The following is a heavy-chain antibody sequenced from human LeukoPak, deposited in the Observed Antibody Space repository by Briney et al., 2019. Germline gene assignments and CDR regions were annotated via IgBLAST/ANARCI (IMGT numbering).Heavy chain of an antibody. CDR3: ARGSIGVVVADLVY. D-gene: IGHD6-19*01. CDR2: INAGNGNT. J-gene: IGHJ4*02. V-gene: IGHV1-3*01. CDR1: GYTFTSYA. Sequence: ASVKVSCKASGYTFTSYAMHRVRQAPGQRLEWMGWINAGNGNTKYSQKFQDRVTITRDTSASTAYMELSSLRSEDTAVYYCARGSIGVVVADLVYWGQGTLVTVSS.